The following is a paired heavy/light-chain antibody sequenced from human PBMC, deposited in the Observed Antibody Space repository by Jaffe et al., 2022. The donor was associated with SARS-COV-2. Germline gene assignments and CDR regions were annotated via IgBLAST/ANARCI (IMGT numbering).Heavy chain of an antibody. Sequence: EVQLVESGGGLVQPGGSLRLSCAASGFTFNTYWMSWVRQAPGQGLEWVANIAQDGSERYYVDSVKGRFTISRDNARNLLYLQINSLRAEDTAVYYCAREDHSNYNYWGQGTLVTVSS. D-gene: IGHD4-4*01. V-gene: IGHV3-7*01. CDR2: IAQDGSER. CDR3: AREDHSNYNY. J-gene: IGHJ4*02. CDR1: GFTFNTYW.
Light chain of an antibody. CDR1: QSVSSR. Sequence: EIVMTQSPATLSVSPGERATLSCRASQSVSSRLAWYQQKPGQAPRLLIYGASTRATGIPARFSGSGSGTEFTLTISSLQSEDFAVYYCQQYNNWPPEYTFGQGTKLEIK. V-gene: IGKV3-15*01. CDR2: GAS. CDR3: QQYNNWPPEYT. J-gene: IGKJ2*01.